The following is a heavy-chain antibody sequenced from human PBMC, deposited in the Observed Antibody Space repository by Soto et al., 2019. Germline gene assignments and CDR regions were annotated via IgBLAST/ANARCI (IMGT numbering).Heavy chain of an antibody. V-gene: IGHV1-2*04. CDR3: ARDSSVKNPELLVNQLHLTWFDP. J-gene: IGHJ5*02. Sequence: ASVKVSCKASGYTFTGYYMHWVRQAPGQGLEWMGWINPNSGGTNYAQKFQGWVTMTRDTSISTAYMELSRLRSDDTAVYYCARDSSVKNPELLVNQLHLTWFDPWGQGTLVTVSS. CDR1: GYTFTGYY. CDR2: INPNSGGT. D-gene: IGHD2-2*01.